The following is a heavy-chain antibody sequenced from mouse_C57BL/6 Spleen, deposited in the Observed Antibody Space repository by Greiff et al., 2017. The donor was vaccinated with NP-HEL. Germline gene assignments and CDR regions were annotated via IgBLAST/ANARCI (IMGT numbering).Heavy chain of an antibody. CDR1: GFNIQDDY. J-gene: IGHJ2*01. CDR2: IDPENGDA. D-gene: IGHD1-1*01. CDR3: TTPLIPTVVFPHFDY. Sequence: VQLQQSGAELVRPGASVKLSCTASGFNIQDDYMHWVKQRPEQGLAWIGWIDPENGDAEYASKFQGQATITADTASSTAYLRLSSLTSEDTAVYYCTTPLIPTVVFPHFDYWGQGTTLTVSS. V-gene: IGHV14-4*01.